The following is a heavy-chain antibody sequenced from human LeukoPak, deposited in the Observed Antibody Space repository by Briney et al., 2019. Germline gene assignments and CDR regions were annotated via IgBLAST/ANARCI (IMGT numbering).Heavy chain of an antibody. Sequence: PSETLSLTCAVYGGSFSGYYWSWIRQPPGKGLEWIGEINHSGSTNYNPSLKSRVTISVDTSKNQFSLKLSSVTAADTAVYYCARFRSSSWYPYFDYWGQGTLVTVPS. V-gene: IGHV4-34*01. CDR2: INHSGST. CDR3: ARFRSSSWYPYFDY. J-gene: IGHJ4*02. CDR1: GGSFSGYY. D-gene: IGHD6-13*01.